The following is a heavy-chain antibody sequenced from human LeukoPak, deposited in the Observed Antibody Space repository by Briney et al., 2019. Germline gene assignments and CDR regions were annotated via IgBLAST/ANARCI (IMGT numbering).Heavy chain of an antibody. V-gene: IGHV4-39*01. CDR1: GGSISSGSYY. CDR3: ARYEWEFGGSMDV. D-gene: IGHD2-8*01. Sequence: SETLSLTCTVSGGSISSGSYYWSWIRQPPGKGLEWIGSIYYSGSTYYNPSLRSRVTISVDTSKNQFSLKLSSVTAADTAVYYCARYEWEFGGSMDVWGKGTTVTISS. J-gene: IGHJ6*04. CDR2: IYYSGST.